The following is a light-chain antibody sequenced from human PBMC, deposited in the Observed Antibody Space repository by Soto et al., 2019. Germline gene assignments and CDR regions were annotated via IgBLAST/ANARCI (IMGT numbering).Light chain of an antibody. CDR1: SSNIGNNA. J-gene: IGLJ1*01. CDR3: AAWDDNLTDYV. Sequence: QSLLTQPPSVSEAPRQRVTISCSGSSSNIGNNAVNWYQQLPGQAPKIVIYYDDLLTSGVSDRFSGSKSVISASLAISDLQSDDEADYYCAAWDDNLTDYVFGPGTKVTVL. V-gene: IGLV1-36*01. CDR2: YDD.